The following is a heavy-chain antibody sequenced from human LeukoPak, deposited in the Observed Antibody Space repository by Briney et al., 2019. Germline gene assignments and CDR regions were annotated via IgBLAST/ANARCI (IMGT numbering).Heavy chain of an antibody. CDR3: AKPPVVVPAATSPWFDP. V-gene: IGHV3-30-3*02. Sequence: GGSLRLSCAASGFTFSNYAMHWVRQAPGKGLEWVAVISFDGTNKYYANSVQGRFTISRDNSKNTLYLQMNSLRAEDTAVYYCAKPPVVVPAATSPWFDPWGQGTLVTVSS. CDR1: GFTFSNYA. D-gene: IGHD2-2*01. J-gene: IGHJ5*02. CDR2: ISFDGTNK.